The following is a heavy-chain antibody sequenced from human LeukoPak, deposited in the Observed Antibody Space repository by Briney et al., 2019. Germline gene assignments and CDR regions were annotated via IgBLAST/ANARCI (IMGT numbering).Heavy chain of an antibody. CDR1: GFTFSSYA. J-gene: IGHJ3*02. CDR2: ISYDGSNK. CDR3: ARGRRAARLIYAFDI. Sequence: GGSLRLSCAASGFTFSSYAMHWVRQAPGKGLEWVAVISYDGSNKYYADSVKGRFTISRDNSKNTLYLQMNSLRAEDTAVYYCARGRRAARLIYAFDIWGQGTMVTVSS. V-gene: IGHV3-30*04. D-gene: IGHD6-6*01.